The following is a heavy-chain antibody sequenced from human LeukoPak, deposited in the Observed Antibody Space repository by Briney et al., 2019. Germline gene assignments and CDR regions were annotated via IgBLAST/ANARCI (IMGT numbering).Heavy chain of an antibody. V-gene: IGHV3-15*01. Sequence: PGGSLRLSCAASGFTFSNAWMSWVRQAPGKGLEWVGRIKSKTDGGTTDYAAPVKGRFTISRDDSKNTLYLQMNGLKTEDTAVYYCTTALPPSPLTYYYYKDVWGKGTTVTVSS. CDR2: IKSKTDGGTT. J-gene: IGHJ6*03. CDR1: GFTFSNAW. CDR3: TTALPPSPLTYYYYKDV.